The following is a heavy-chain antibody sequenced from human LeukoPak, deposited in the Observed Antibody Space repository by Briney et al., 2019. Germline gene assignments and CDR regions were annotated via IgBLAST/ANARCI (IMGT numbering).Heavy chain of an antibody. J-gene: IGHJ3*02. CDR2: TYYRSKWYK. CDR1: GDSVSSNSAD. D-gene: IGHD3-3*01. CDR3: ARALTIFGGGTDAFDI. V-gene: IGHV6-1*01. Sequence: SQTLSLTCAISGDSVSSNSADWNWLRQSPARGLEWLGSTYYRSKWYKDNAVWVKSRITNNAETTKNKFSLQLISVTPEDTAVYYCARALTIFGGGTDAFDIWGQGTMVTGSS.